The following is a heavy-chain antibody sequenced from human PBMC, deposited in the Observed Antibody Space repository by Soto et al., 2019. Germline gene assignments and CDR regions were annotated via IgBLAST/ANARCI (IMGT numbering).Heavy chain of an antibody. D-gene: IGHD3-22*01. J-gene: IGHJ2*01. Sequence: SETLSLTCTVSGGSISSYYWSWIRQPPGKGLEWIGYIYYSGSTNYNPSLKSRVTISVDTSKNRFSLKLSSVTAADTAVYYCARVYYDSSGYYRLGAHYWYFDLCGRGTLVTVSS. CDR1: GGSISSYY. CDR2: IYYSGST. V-gene: IGHV4-59*01. CDR3: ARVYYDSSGYYRLGAHYWYFDL.